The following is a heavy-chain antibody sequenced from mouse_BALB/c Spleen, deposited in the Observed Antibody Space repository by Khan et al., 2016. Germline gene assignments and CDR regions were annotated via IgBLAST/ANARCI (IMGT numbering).Heavy chain of an antibody. CDR2: ISYDGSN. D-gene: IGHD1-1*02. CDR3: ASGSYWYFDV. J-gene: IGHJ1*01. CDR1: GYSITSGYY. Sequence: EVQLQESGPGLVKPSQSLSLTCSVTGYSITSGYYWNWIRQFPGNKLEWMGYISYDGSNNYNPSLKNRISITRDTSKNQFFLQLNSVTTEDTATXYCASGSYWYFDVWGAGTTVTVSS. V-gene: IGHV3-6*02.